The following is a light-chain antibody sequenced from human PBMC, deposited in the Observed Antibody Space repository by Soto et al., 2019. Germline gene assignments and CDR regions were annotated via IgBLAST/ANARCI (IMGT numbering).Light chain of an antibody. J-gene: IGKJ1*01. CDR1: QSVGSNY. V-gene: IGKV3-20*01. Sequence: EFVLTQSPGTLSLSPGERSTLSCRASQSVGSNYLAWYQQKPGQAPRLLISGASSRATGIPDRFTGSGSGTDFTLTISRLEPEDFAVYYCQQYGSSPRTFGQGTKVDIK. CDR3: QQYGSSPRT. CDR2: GAS.